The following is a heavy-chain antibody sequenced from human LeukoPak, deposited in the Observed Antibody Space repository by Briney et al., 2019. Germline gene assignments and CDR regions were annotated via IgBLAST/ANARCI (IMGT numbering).Heavy chain of an antibody. V-gene: IGHV3-23*01. CDR2: ISGGGGST. Sequence: GGSLRLSCAASGFTFSSYAMTWVRHAPGKGLEWVSAISGGGGSTYHADSVKGRFTISRDNSKNTLYLQMDSLRAEDTAVYYCANSYTSSSRTPFDCWGRGTLVTVSS. CDR1: GFTFSSYA. J-gene: IGHJ4*02. CDR3: ANSYTSSSRTPFDC. D-gene: IGHD6-6*01.